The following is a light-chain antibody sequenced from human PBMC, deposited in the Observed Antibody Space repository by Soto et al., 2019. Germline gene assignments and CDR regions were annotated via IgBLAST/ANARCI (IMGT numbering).Light chain of an antibody. CDR3: QQYSNWPAWT. CDR2: GAS. CDR1: QSVSSN. Sequence: EIVMTQSPATLSVSPGERDTLSCRASQSVSSNLAWYHQKPGQAPRLLIYGASTRATGIPARFSGSGSGTKFILTIISLQSEDSAVYYCQQYSNWPAWTFGQGTRWIS. J-gene: IGKJ1*01. V-gene: IGKV3-15*01.